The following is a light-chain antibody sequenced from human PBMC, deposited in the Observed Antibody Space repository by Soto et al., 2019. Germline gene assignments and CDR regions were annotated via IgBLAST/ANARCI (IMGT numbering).Light chain of an antibody. CDR2: DTS. V-gene: IGKV3-15*01. Sequence: EVVMPQSPASLSLSPGKRATLSCRASQSVRSNLAWYQQKPGQAHRLLMYDTSTRATGVPARFSGSRSGPEFTLTINRLQSEDFASYYCQPYNNWPITFCGGTNVVIK. CDR3: QPYNNWPIT. J-gene: IGKJ4*01. CDR1: QSVRSN.